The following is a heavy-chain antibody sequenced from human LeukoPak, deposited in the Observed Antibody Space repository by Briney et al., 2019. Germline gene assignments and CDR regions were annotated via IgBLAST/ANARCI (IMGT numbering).Heavy chain of an antibody. Sequence: SETLSLTCTVSGGSISSYYWSWIRQPPGKGLEWIGYIYYSGSTNYNPSLKSRVTISVDTSKNQFSLKLSSVTAADTTVYYCAREVAGNFDYWGQGTLVTVSS. CDR3: AREVAGNFDY. V-gene: IGHV4-59*01. D-gene: IGHD6-19*01. CDR2: IYYSGST. CDR1: GGSISSYY. J-gene: IGHJ4*02.